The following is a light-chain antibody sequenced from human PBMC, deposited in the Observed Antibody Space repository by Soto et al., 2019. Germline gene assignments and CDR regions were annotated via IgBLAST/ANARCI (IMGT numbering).Light chain of an antibody. Sequence: EIVLTQSPGTLSLSPGERATLSCRASQSVSRHLAWYQQKPGQAPRLLIYDASNRATGIPARFSGSGSGTDFTLTISSLEPEDFAVYYCQQRNNWPPVTFGGWTKVDIK. CDR3: QQRNNWPPVT. J-gene: IGKJ4*01. CDR2: DAS. CDR1: QSVSRH. V-gene: IGKV3-11*01.